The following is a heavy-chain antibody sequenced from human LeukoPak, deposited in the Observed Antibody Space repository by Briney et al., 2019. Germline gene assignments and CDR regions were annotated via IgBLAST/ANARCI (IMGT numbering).Heavy chain of an antibody. CDR2: INHSGST. Sequence: SETLSLTCTVYGGSFSGYYWSWIRQPPGKGLEWIGEINHSGSTNYNPSLKSRVTISVDTSKNQFSLKLSSVTAADTAVYYCAREKGSSWYVDYWGQGTLVTVSS. V-gene: IGHV4-34*01. J-gene: IGHJ4*02. CDR3: AREKGSSWYVDY. D-gene: IGHD6-13*01. CDR1: GGSFSGYY.